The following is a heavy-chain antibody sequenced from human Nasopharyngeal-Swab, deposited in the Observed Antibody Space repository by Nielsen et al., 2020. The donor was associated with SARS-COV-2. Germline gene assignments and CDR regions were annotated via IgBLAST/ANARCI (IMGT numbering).Heavy chain of an antibody. V-gene: IGHV3-30*03. J-gene: IGHJ4*02. CDR2: ISYDGSNK. CDR1: AFRFSSYG. CDR3: ARALPQKMATITGSDY. D-gene: IGHD5-24*01. Sequence: GESLKISCAATAFRFSSYGMHWVRQAPGKGLEWVAVISYDGSNKDYADSVKGRFTISRDNSKNTLYLQMNSLRAEDTAVYYCARALPQKMATITGSDYWGQGTLVTVSS.